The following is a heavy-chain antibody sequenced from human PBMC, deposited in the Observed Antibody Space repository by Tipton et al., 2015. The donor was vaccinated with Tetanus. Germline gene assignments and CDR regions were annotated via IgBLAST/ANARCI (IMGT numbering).Heavy chain of an antibody. Sequence: TLSLTCTVSGGSISSGLYYWGWIRQSPGKGLEWIGSAFSSGNTFYNPSLMSRVTISVDTSKNQFSLKLSSVTAADTAVYFCAKTAGYDNTWLYPFDFWGQGILGTVSS. V-gene: IGHV4-39*01. CDR1: GGSISSGLYY. CDR2: AFSSGNT. J-gene: IGHJ4*02. CDR3: AKTAGYDNTWLYPFDF. D-gene: IGHD3-16*02.